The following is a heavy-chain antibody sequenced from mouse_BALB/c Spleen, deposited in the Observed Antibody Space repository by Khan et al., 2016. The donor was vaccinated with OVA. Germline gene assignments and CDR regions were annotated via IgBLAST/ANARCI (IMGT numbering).Heavy chain of an antibody. V-gene: IGHV1S135*01. D-gene: IGHD2-2*01. CDR3: TRHGYVAWFTY. Sequence: VQLKESGPELMKPGASVKISCKASGYAFTTYYIHWAMQSHGKSLEWIGYIDPFSGGTTYNQKFKGKVTLTVDKSSSTVYIHLSNLTSEDSAVNYCTRHGYVAWFTYWGQGTMVTVSA. CDR2: IDPFSGGT. J-gene: IGHJ3*01. CDR1: GYAFTTYY.